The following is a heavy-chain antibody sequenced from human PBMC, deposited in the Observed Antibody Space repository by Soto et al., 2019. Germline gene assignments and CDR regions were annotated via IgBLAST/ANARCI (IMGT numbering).Heavy chain of an antibody. CDR3: AKSYVSPGTTFYFDY. D-gene: IGHD1-1*01. CDR2: STGSGGST. J-gene: IGHJ4*02. CDR1: GFTFSSYA. V-gene: IGHV3-23*01. Sequence: EVQLLESGGGLVQPGGSLRLSCAASGFTFSSYAMSWVRQAPGKGLEWVSASTGSGGSTYYADPVKGRFTISRDNSKNTLYLQMNSLRAEDTAVYYCAKSYVSPGTTFYFDYWGQGTLVTVSS.